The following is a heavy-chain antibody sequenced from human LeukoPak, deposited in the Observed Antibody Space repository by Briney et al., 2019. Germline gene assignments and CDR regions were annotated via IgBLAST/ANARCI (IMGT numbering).Heavy chain of an antibody. CDR2: ISSSDNTM. CDR1: GFTFSSYE. D-gene: IGHD4-17*01. Sequence: GGSLRLSCAASGFTFSSYEMNWVRQAPGKRLEWVSYISSSDNTMYYADSVKGRFTISRDNAKNSLYLQMNSLRAEDTAVYYCARLLDYAGDYWGQGTLVTVSS. J-gene: IGHJ4*02. CDR3: ARLLDYAGDY. V-gene: IGHV3-48*03.